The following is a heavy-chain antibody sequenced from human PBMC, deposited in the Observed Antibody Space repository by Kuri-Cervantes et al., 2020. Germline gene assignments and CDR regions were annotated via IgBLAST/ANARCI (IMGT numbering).Heavy chain of an antibody. Sequence: ASVKVSCKASGYTFTGYYMHWARQAPGQGLEGMGWINPNSGGTNYAQKFQGRVTMTRDTSISTAYMELSRLRSDDTAVYYCARDSERESGGDSWFDPWGQGTLVTVSS. CDR2: INPNSGGT. CDR1: GYTFTGYY. V-gene: IGHV1-2*02. CDR3: ARDSERESGGDSWFDP. D-gene: IGHD1-26*01. J-gene: IGHJ5*02.